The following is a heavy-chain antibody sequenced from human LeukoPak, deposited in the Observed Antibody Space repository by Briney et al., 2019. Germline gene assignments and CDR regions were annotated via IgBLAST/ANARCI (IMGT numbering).Heavy chain of an antibody. CDR3: AGDTEALYYYYGVDV. V-gene: IGHV4-38-2*02. Sequence: PSETLSLTCSVSGYSITTSYYWGWIRQPPGKGLEWIGSAFHTGIAHYNPSLKNRATISLDTSRNQFSLKLTSVTAADTAVYYCAGDTEALYYYYGVDVWGQGTTVTVSS. CDR2: AFHTGIA. J-gene: IGHJ6*02. CDR1: GYSITTSYY. D-gene: IGHD4-17*01.